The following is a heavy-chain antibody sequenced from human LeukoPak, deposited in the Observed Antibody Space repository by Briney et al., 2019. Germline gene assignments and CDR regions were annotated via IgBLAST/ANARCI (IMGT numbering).Heavy chain of an antibody. J-gene: IGHJ4*02. D-gene: IGHD1-1*01. V-gene: IGHV1-2*02. CDR1: GYTFTAYY. CDR3: ARADWSMLDY. Sequence: ASVTVSCKASGYTFTAYYMHWVRQAPGQGLEWMGWINPNSGDTNFAQKFQGRVTMTRDTSISTVYMELSRLRSDDTAVYYCARADWSMLDYWGQGTLVTVSS. CDR2: INPNSGDT.